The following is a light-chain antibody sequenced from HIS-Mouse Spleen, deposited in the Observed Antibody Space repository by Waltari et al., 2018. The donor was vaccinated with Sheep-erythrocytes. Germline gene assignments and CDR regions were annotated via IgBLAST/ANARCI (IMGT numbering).Light chain of an antibody. CDR1: SSDVGGYNY. CDR2: DVS. J-gene: IGLJ1*01. V-gene: IGLV2-11*01. Sequence: QSALTQPRSVSGSPGPSVTISCTGTSSDVGGYNYVPWYQQHPGKAPKLMIYDVSNRPSGVPDRFSGSKSGNTASLTISGLQAEDEADYYCCSYAGSYNHVFATGTKVTVL. CDR3: CSYAGSYNHV.